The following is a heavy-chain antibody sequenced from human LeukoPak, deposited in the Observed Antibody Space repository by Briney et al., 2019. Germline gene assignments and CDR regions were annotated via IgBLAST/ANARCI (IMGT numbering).Heavy chain of an antibody. D-gene: IGHD5-18*01. V-gene: IGHV4-59*08. CDR3: VSGYSYGYFGY. J-gene: IGHJ4*02. CDR2: IYYSGST. Sequence: SETLSLTCTVSGGSISSYYWSWIRQPPGKGLEWIGYIYYSGSTNYNPTLKSRVTISVDTSKNQSSLKLSSVTAADTAVYYCVSGYSYGYFGYWGQGTLVTVSS. CDR1: GGSISSYY.